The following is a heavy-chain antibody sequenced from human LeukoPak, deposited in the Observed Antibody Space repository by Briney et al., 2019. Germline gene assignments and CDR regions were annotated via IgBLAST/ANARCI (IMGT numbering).Heavy chain of an antibody. D-gene: IGHD6-13*01. CDR2: ISGSGGST. CDR1: GFTFSSYA. CDR3: AKDLRIAAAGTGTLGMDV. V-gene: IGHV3-23*01. Sequence: PGGSLRLSCAASGFTFSSYAMSWVRQAPGKGLEWVSAISGSGGSTYYADSVKGRFTISRDNSKNTLYLQMNSLRAEDTAVYYCAKDLRIAAAGTGTLGMDVWGQGTTVTVSS. J-gene: IGHJ6*02.